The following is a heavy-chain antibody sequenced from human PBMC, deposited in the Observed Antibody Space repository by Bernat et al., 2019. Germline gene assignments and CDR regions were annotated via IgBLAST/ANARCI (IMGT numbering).Heavy chain of an antibody. CDR3: ARDFKDFDY. Sequence: EVQLVESGGGLVQPGGSLRLSCAAPGFSFSSYWMTWVRQAPGKGLEWVANTRQDGNEKYYVDSVKGRFTISRDNAKNSLYLQMSSLRAEDTAVYYCARDFKDFDYWGQGTLVTVSS. V-gene: IGHV3-7*04. J-gene: IGHJ4*02. CDR2: TRQDGNEK. CDR1: GFSFSSYW.